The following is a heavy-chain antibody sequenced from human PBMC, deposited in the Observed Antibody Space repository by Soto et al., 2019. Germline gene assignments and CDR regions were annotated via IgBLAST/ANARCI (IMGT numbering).Heavy chain of an antibody. CDR2: TYYGTKWYN. J-gene: IGHJ6*02. CDR3: AKFDVEGGSNCYYYGLDV. CDR1: VDSVSSDIAG. Sequence: SQTLSLTCAISVDSVSSDIAGCTSVRQSPSRGLEWLGRTYYGTKWYNDYAVSVKGRITIIADTSNNEFSLLLNSVTPENAAVDFCAKFDVEGGSNCYYYGLDVWGQGTLVTVSS. D-gene: IGHD1-26*01. V-gene: IGHV6-1*01.